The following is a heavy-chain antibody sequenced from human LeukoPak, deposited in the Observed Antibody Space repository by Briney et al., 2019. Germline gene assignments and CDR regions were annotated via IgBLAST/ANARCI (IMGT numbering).Heavy chain of an antibody. V-gene: IGHV1-2*02. CDR1: GYTFTGYY. D-gene: IGHD3-22*01. Sequence: ASVKVSCKASGYTFTGYYMHWVRQAPGQGLEWMGWINPNSGGTNYAQKFQGRVTMTRDTSISTAYMELSRLRSDDTAVYYCAREYYDNSGSHAFDIWGQGTMVTVSS. CDR3: AREYYDNSGSHAFDI. J-gene: IGHJ3*02. CDR2: INPNSGGT.